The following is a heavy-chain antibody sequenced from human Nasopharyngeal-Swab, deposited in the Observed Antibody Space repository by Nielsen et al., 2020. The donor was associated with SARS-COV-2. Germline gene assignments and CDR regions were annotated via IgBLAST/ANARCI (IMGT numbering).Heavy chain of an antibody. V-gene: IGHV3-30*18. J-gene: IGHJ4*02. CDR1: GFTFSSYC. CDR3: AKNSGYDSFDY. CDR2: ISYDGSNE. D-gene: IGHD5-12*01. Sequence: GESLKISCAASGFTFSSYCMHWVRQAPGKGLEWVAVISYDGSNEYYADSVKGRFTISRDNSKNTLYLQMNSLRAEDTAVYYCAKNSGYDSFDYWGQGTLVTVSS.